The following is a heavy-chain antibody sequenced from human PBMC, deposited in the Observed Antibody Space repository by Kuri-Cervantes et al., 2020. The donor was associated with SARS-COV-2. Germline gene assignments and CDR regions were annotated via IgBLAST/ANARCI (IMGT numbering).Heavy chain of an antibody. CDR3: ARDLSGRAVAGAGAFDI. Sequence: GGSLRLSCAASGFTVSSNYMSWVRQAPGKGLEWVSVIYSCGSTYYADSVKGRFTISRDNSKNTLYLQMNSLRAEDTAVYYCARDLSGRAVAGAGAFDIWGQGTMVTVSS. D-gene: IGHD6-19*01. CDR1: GFTVSSNY. V-gene: IGHV3-66*03. J-gene: IGHJ3*02. CDR2: IYSCGST.